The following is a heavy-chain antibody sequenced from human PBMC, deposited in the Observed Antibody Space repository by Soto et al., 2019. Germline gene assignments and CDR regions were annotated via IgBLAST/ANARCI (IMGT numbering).Heavy chain of an antibody. CDR3: ARHGEWPHYYYGMDV. D-gene: IGHD3-10*01. CDR2: IIPIFGTA. V-gene: IGHV1-69*13. CDR1: GGTFSSYA. J-gene: IGHJ6*02. Sequence: SVKVSCKASGGTFSSYAISWVRQAPGQGLEWMGGIIPIFGTANYAQKFQGRVTITADESTSTAYMELSSLRSEDTAVYYCARHGEWPHYYYGMDVWGQGTTVTVSS.